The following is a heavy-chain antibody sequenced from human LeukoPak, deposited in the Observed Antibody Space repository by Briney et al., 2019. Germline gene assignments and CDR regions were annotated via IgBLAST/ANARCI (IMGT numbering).Heavy chain of an antibody. V-gene: IGHV1-69*06. CDR1: GGTFSSYA. Sequence: ASVKVSCKASGGTFSSYAISWVRQAPGQGLEWMGGIIPILDTANYAQKFQGRVTITADKSTSTAYMELSSLRSEDTAVYYCARVQAAHDAFDIWSQGTMVTVSS. CDR3: ARVQAAHDAFDI. CDR2: IIPILDTA. J-gene: IGHJ3*02.